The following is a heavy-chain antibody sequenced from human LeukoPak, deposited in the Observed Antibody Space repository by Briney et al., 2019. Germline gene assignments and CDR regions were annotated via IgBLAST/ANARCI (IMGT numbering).Heavy chain of an antibody. CDR1: GFSVSSCP. Sequence: SGGSLRLSCAVSGFSVSSCPMHWVRQAPGKGLEWVAVMSFDGNSQYYGDSVKGRFTISRDNSQNTLYLEMNSLRPEDTGVYYCARDPRGDGGSCLDSWGQGTLVTVSS. J-gene: IGHJ4*02. V-gene: IGHV3-30-3*01. CDR3: ARDPRGDGGSCLDS. D-gene: IGHD4-23*01. CDR2: MSFDGNSQ.